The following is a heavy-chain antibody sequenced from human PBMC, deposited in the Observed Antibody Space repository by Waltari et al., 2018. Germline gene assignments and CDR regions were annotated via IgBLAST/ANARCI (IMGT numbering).Heavy chain of an antibody. D-gene: IGHD2-2*01. Sequence: GYYWSWIRQPPGKGLEWIGEINHSGSTNYNPSLKSRVTISVDTSKNQFSLKLSSVTAADTAVYYCARNPIVVVPAAVHFDYWGQGTLVTVSS. CDR1: GYY. CDR3: ARNPIVVVPAAVHFDY. J-gene: IGHJ4*02. V-gene: IGHV4-34*01. CDR2: INHSGST.